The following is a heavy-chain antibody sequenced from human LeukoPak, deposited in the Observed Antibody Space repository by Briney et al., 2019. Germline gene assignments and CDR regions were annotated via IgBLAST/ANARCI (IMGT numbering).Heavy chain of an antibody. D-gene: IGHD1-26*01. V-gene: IGHV4-59*12. CDR1: GASISSYY. Sequence: SETLSLTCTVSGASISSYYWSRIRQPPGRGLEWIGYIYYSGSTNYNPSLKSRVTISVDTSKNQFSLKLSSVTAADTAVYYCARGSVRMGAFDYWGQGTLVTVSS. J-gene: IGHJ4*02. CDR2: IYYSGST. CDR3: ARGSVRMGAFDY.